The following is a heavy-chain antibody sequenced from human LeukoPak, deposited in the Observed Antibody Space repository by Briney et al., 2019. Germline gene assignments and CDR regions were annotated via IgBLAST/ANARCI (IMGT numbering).Heavy chain of an antibody. V-gene: IGHV3-30*02. J-gene: IGHJ6*03. CDR3: AKSYGSGIYYYYMDV. D-gene: IGHD3-10*01. CDR1: GSTFSSYG. Sequence: GGSLRLSCAASGSTFSSYGMHWVRQAPGKGLEWVAFIRYDGSNKYYAVSVKGRFTISRDNSKNTLYLQMNCLRAEDTAVYYCAKSYGSGIYYYYMDVWGKGTTVTVSS. CDR2: IRYDGSNK.